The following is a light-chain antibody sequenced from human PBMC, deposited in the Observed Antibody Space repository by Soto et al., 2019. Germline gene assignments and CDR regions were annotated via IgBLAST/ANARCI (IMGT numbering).Light chain of an antibody. Sequence: DIQMTQSPSTLSASVGDRVTITCRASQSISSWLAWYQQKPGKAPKLLIDDASSLESGVPSRFSGSGSGTEFTLTIRRLQPDDFATYYCQQYNSYPYTFGQGTKLEIK. CDR2: DAS. J-gene: IGKJ2*01. CDR3: QQYNSYPYT. V-gene: IGKV1-5*01. CDR1: QSISSW.